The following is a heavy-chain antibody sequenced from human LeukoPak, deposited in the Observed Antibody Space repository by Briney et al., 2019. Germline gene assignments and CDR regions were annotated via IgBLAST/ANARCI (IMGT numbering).Heavy chain of an antibody. CDR2: INPNSSGT. Sequence: RASVKVSCKASGYTFTGYYMHWVRQAPGQGLEWMGWINPNSSGTNYAQKFQGRVTMTRDTSISTAYMELSRLRSDDTAVYYCARVPDYGDFHDYWGQGTLVTVSS. D-gene: IGHD4-17*01. CDR1: GYTFTGYY. J-gene: IGHJ4*02. CDR3: ARVPDYGDFHDY. V-gene: IGHV1-2*02.